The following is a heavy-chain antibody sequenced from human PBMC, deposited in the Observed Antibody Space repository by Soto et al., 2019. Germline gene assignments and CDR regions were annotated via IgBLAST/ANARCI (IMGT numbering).Heavy chain of an antibody. Sequence: EVQLLESGGGLVQPGGSLRLSCAASGFTFSSYAMSWVRQAPGKGLEWVSAISGSGGSTYYADSVKGRFTISSDNSKNTLYLQMNSLRAGDTAVYYCAKGSGSSSWVGEHFEYWDQGTLVTVSS. J-gene: IGHJ4*02. CDR2: ISGSGGST. CDR1: GFTFSSYA. D-gene: IGHD6-13*01. CDR3: AKGSGSSSWVGEHFEY. V-gene: IGHV3-23*01.